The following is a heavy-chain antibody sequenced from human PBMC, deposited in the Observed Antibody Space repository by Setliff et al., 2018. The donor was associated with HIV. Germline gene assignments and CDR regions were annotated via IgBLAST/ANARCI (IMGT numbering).Heavy chain of an antibody. Sequence: GGSLRLSCATSGFTFSNFWMTWVRQAPGKGLEWVANIKADGSESYYVDSVKGRFIASTDNAKNSLFLEMNRLKAEDTAVYYCARAYNVYDYRSDSSGYDYWGQGTLVTVSS. CDR1: GFTFSNFW. V-gene: IGHV3-7*03. J-gene: IGHJ4*02. D-gene: IGHD3-22*01. CDR3: ARAYNVYDYRSDSSGYDY. CDR2: IKADGSES.